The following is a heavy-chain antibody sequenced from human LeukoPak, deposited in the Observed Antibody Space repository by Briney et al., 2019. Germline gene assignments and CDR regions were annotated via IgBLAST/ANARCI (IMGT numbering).Heavy chain of an antibody. Sequence: GASVKVSCKASGYTFTGYYMHWVRQAPGQGLEWMGWINPYTGGTNYAQKFQGRVTMTRDTSISTAYMELSRLRSDDTAVYYCSTIAARLFSSEGTFDYWGQGTLVTVSS. CDR1: GYTFTGYY. V-gene: IGHV1-2*02. J-gene: IGHJ4*02. D-gene: IGHD6-6*01. CDR2: INPYTGGT. CDR3: STIAARLFSSEGTFDY.